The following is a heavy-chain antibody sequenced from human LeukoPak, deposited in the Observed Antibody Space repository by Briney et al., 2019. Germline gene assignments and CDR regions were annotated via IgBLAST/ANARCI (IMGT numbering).Heavy chain of an antibody. CDR2: IIPILGIA. V-gene: IGHV1-69*04. CDR3: ATYTGRDGFDY. J-gene: IGHJ4*02. D-gene: IGHD2-15*01. Sequence: SVKVSCKASGGTFSSYAIIWVRQAPGQGLEWMGRIIPILGIANYAQKFQGRVTITADKSTSTAYMELSSLRSEDTAVYYCATYTGRDGFDYWGQGTLVTVSS. CDR1: GGTFSSYA.